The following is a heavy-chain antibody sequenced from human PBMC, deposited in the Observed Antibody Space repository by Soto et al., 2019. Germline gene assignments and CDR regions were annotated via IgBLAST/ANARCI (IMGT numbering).Heavy chain of an antibody. CDR1: GASIYNGGYF. D-gene: IGHD1-26*01. CDR3: GRDKGWEPTDY. V-gene: IGHV4-30-4*01. CDR2: IHNSGSP. J-gene: IGHJ4*02. Sequence: SETLSLTCSVSGASIYNGGYFWSWIRQSPGKGLEWIGHIHNSGSPYNNPSLKSRVTISADTSKNQFSLKLTSVTAADTAVYYCGRDKGWEPTDYWGQGTLVTVSS.